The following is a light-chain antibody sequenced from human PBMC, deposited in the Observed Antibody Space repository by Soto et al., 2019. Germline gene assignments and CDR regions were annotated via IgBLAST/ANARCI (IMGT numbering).Light chain of an antibody. Sequence: VLTQSPDSLSLSPGERATLSCRASQYISTKLAWYQQKPGQAPRLLFSGAFNRATDTPDRFSGSGSGTDFTLIISGVEAEDLAMYYCQQYGDSPWTFGHGTRVDFK. CDR2: GAF. J-gene: IGKJ1*01. V-gene: IGKV3-20*01. CDR3: QQYGDSPWT. CDR1: QYISTK.